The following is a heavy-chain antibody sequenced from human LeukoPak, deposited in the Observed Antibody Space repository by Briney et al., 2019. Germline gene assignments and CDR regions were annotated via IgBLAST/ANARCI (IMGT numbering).Heavy chain of an antibody. CDR3: AKQSQHSSSWYDSPPYYYCYYGMDV. CDR2: ISGSGGST. J-gene: IGHJ6*02. CDR1: GFTFSSYA. Sequence: GGSLRLSCAASGFTFSSYAMSWVRQAPGKGLEWVSAISGSGGSTYYADSVKGRFTISRDNSKNTLYLQMNSLRAEDTAVYYCAKQSQHSSSWYDSPPYYYCYYGMDVWGQGTTVTVSS. V-gene: IGHV3-23*01. D-gene: IGHD6-13*01.